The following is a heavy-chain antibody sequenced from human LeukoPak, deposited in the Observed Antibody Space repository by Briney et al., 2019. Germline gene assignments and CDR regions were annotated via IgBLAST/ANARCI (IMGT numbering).Heavy chain of an antibody. D-gene: IGHD2-21*01. CDR2: ISISGGST. CDR3: AKRLAQTKGFDY. J-gene: IGHJ4*02. V-gene: IGHV3-23*01. Sequence: GGSLRLSCAASGLTFNNYAMSWVRQAPGKGLEWVSSISISGGSTYYADSVKGRFTISRDTSRNTLYLQMNSLTAEDTAVYYCAKRLAQTKGFDYWGQGTLVTVSS. CDR1: GLTFNNYA.